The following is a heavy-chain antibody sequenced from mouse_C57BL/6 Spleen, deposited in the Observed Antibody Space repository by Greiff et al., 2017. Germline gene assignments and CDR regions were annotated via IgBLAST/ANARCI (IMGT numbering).Heavy chain of an antibody. CDR2: SRNKANDYTT. V-gene: IGHV7-1*01. CDR3: ARDAWGYWYFDV. J-gene: IGHJ1*03. CDR1: GFTFSDFY. Sequence: EVKVVESGGGLVQSGRSLRLSCATSGFTFSDFYIEWVRQAPGKGLEWIAASRNKANDYTTEYSASVKGRFIVSRDTSQSILYLQMNARRAEDTAVYYCARDAWGYWYFDVWGTGTTVTVSS.